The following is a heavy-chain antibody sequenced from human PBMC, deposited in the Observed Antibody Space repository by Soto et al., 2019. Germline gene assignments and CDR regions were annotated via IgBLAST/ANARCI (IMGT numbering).Heavy chain of an antibody. V-gene: IGHV3-30*18. D-gene: IGHD3-22*01. Sequence: GGSLRLSCAASGFTFSSYGIHWVRQAPGKGLEWVAVISYDGSNKYYADSVKGRFTISRDNSKNTLYLQMNNLRADDTAVYYCAKSYYYDSSGYYSFDYWGQGTLVTVSS. CDR1: GFTFSSYG. J-gene: IGHJ4*02. CDR2: ISYDGSNK. CDR3: AKSYYYDSSGYYSFDY.